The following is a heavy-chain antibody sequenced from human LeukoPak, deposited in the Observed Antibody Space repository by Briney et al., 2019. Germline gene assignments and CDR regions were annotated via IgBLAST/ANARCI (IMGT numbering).Heavy chain of an antibody. CDR1: GFTFSDYN. V-gene: IGHV3-11*04. CDR3: ARSFAY. Sequence: GSLRLSCAASGFTFSDYNMRWIRQAPGEGLEWVSSISRSGSTIYYADSVKGRFTISRDNARNSLYLQMNSLRAEDTAVYYCARSFAYWGQGTLVTVSS. J-gene: IGHJ4*02. CDR2: ISRSGSTI.